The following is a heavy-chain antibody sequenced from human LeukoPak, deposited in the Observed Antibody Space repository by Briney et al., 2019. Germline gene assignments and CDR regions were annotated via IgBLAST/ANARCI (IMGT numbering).Heavy chain of an antibody. J-gene: IGHJ4*02. CDR1: GFTSSSYA. CDR3: VRDRWPRLGEISTSFDY. CDR2: ISYNGNNK. D-gene: IGHD3-16*02. Sequence: PGGSLRLSCAASGFTSSSYAMHWVRQAPGKGLEWVAVISYNGNNKYYADFVEGRFTISRDNSKDTLYLQMNSLSADDTAVYYCVRDRWPRLGEISTSFDYWGQGILVTVSS. V-gene: IGHV3-30*04.